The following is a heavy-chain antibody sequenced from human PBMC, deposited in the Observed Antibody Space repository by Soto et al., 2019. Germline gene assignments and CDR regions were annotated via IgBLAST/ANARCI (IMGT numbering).Heavy chain of an antibody. V-gene: IGHV5-10-1*01. CDR1: GCSLTSYL. D-gene: IGHD3-22*01. J-gene: IGHJ3*01. CDR3: ARARNRYHYDSSGLPGDDFDL. Sequence: VESLKSSCKVSGCSLTSYLIIFVLQMPGKGLYWMWRIDPSDSYTNYSPSFQCHVNISADKSISTAYLQWSSLKASDTAMYYCARARNRYHYDSSGLPGDDFDLCGQGPMVTV. CDR2: IDPSDSYT.